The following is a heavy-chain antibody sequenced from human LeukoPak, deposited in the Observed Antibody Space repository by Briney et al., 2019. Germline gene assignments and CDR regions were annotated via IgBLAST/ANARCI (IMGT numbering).Heavy chain of an antibody. CDR1: GFTFSNYA. CDR3: ATQSGLAATDYYMDV. CDR2: ISKDGSNK. D-gene: IGHD2-15*01. J-gene: IGHJ6*03. Sequence: GRSLRLSCAASGFTFSNYAMHWVRQAPGKGLEWVAVISKDGSNKYNADSVKGRFAISRDNSKNTLYLQMNSLRAEDTAVYYCATQSGLAATDYYMDVWGKGTTVTVSS. V-gene: IGHV3-30*09.